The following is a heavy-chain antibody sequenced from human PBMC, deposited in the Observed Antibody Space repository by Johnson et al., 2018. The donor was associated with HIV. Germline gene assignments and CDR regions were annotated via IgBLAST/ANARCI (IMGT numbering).Heavy chain of an antibody. CDR3: ARDRAPFYISSSTPFDVFDI. CDR2: INWHGGST. CDR1: GFTFDDYG. J-gene: IGHJ3*02. V-gene: IGHV3-20*04. Sequence: VQLVESGGGVVRPGGSLRLSCAASGFTFDDYGMSWVRQAPGKGLEWVSTINWHGGSTGNADSVKGRFPISSDHAKNSLYLQMNRLRAEDTALYYCARDRAPFYISSSTPFDVFDIWGQGTMVTVSS. D-gene: IGHD6-6*01.